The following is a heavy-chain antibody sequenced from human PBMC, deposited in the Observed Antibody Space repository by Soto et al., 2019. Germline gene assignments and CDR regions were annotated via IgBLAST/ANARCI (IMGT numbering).Heavy chain of an antibody. Sequence: QVQLVQSGAEVKKPGSSVKVSCKASGGTFSSYTISWVRQAPGQGLEWMGRIIPILGIANYAQKFQGRVTITADKSTSTATMELSSLRSEDTAVYYCARGGSDATNRAEDYFDYWGQGTLVTVSP. CDR3: ARGGSDATNRAEDYFDY. V-gene: IGHV1-69*02. D-gene: IGHD2-21*01. CDR2: IIPILGIA. CDR1: GGTFSSYT. J-gene: IGHJ4*02.